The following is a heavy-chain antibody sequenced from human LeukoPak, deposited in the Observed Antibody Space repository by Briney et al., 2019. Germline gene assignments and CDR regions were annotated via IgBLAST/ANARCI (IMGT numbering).Heavy chain of an antibody. J-gene: IGHJ3*02. V-gene: IGHV1-69*04. CDR3: ARARLRYFDWLIRNAFDI. CDR1: GGTFSSYA. Sequence: GASVKVSCKASGGTFSSYAISWVRQAPGQGLEWMGRIIPILGIANYAQKFQGRVTITADKSTSTAYMELSSLRSEDTAMYYCARARLRYFDWLIRNAFDIWGQGTMVTVSS. CDR2: IIPILGIA. D-gene: IGHD3-9*01.